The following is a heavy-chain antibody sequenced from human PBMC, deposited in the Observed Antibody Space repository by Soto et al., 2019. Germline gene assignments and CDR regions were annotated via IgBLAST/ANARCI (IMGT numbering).Heavy chain of an antibody. CDR3: ARDRSGITGKRRNIYAMDV. Sequence: QVQLVQSGAEVKMPGSSVKVSCKASGGALSSYAISWVRQAPGQGLEWVGGTVPIMVSTYYAQKFQGRVTRTADEATGTDDTEPSSLRSEDTAGYYGARDRSGITGKRRNIYAMDVWGQGTTVTV. V-gene: IGHV1-69*01. CDR2: TVPIMVST. CDR1: GGALSSYA. J-gene: IGHJ6*02. D-gene: IGHD3-10*01.